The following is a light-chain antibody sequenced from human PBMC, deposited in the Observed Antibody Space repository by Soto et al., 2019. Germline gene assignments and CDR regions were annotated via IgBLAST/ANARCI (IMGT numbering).Light chain of an antibody. J-gene: IGKJ5*01. Sequence: DIQMTQSPSTLSPSVGDRVTITCRASQNIVNWLAWYQQKPGKAPKILIYGASTLESGVPSRFSGSGSGTEFTLTITNLQPDDFATYYCQQYNTYSVTFGQGTRLEIK. CDR1: QNIVNW. V-gene: IGKV1-5*01. CDR3: QQYNTYSVT. CDR2: GAS.